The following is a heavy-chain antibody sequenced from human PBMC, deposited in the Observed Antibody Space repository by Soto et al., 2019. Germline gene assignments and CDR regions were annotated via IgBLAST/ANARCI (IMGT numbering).Heavy chain of an antibody. J-gene: IGHJ4*02. V-gene: IGHV3-23*01. D-gene: IGHD4-17*01. CDR1: GFTFSSYA. CDR3: AKDYSTVTTDPLSVVLFDY. Sequence: GRSLRLSCAASGFTFSSYAMSWVRQAPGKGLEWVSFITSGGRTYYADSVKGRFTISRDNSKNTVYLQMNSLRAEDTAVYYCAKDYSTVTTDPLSVVLFDYWGQGDLVTVS. CDR2: ITSGGRT.